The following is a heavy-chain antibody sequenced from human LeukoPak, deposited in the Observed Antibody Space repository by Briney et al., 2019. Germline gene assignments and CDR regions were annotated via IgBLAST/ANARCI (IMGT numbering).Heavy chain of an antibody. CDR3: ARDAPPLGMDV. Sequence: GGSLRLSCAASGFTFSTYVMHWVRQAPGKGLEWVAVISNDGSTKYYADSVKGRFTVSRDNSKNTVYLQMNSLRAEDTAVYYCARDAPPLGMDVCGIGTTVTVSS. CDR1: GFTFSTYV. V-gene: IGHV3-30*04. J-gene: IGHJ6*04. CDR2: ISNDGSTK.